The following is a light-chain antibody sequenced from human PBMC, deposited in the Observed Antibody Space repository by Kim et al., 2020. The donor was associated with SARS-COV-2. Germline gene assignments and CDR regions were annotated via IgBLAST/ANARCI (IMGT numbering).Light chain of an antibody. CDR3: QQYRSYSPT. Sequence: ASVGDRVTRPCRASQSISNWLAWYQQKPGKAPKLLIYDASSFESGVPSRFSGSGSGTEFTLTISSLQPDDFATYYCQQYRSYSPTFGQGTKVDIK. CDR1: QSISNW. J-gene: IGKJ1*01. CDR2: DAS. V-gene: IGKV1-5*01.